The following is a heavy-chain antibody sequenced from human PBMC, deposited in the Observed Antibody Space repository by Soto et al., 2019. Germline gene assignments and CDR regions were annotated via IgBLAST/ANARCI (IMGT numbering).Heavy chain of an antibody. V-gene: IGHV3-30-3*01. CDR1: GFTFSRYP. CDR3: ARSIVLVTALDY. J-gene: IGHJ4*02. D-gene: IGHD2-21*02. Sequence: GGSLRLSCAASGFTFSRYPMHWVRQAPGKGLEWVAVISYDGSNKHYADSVKGRFTISRDSSKDTLYLQINSLKPEDSAVYYCARSIVLVTALDYWGQGTLVTVSS. CDR2: ISYDGSNK.